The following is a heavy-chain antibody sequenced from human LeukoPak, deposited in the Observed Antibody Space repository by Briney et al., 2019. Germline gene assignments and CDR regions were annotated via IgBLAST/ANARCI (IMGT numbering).Heavy chain of an antibody. CDR2: FYTSGST. D-gene: IGHD1-26*01. CDR3: SGGRYHFDS. J-gene: IGHJ4*02. V-gene: IGHV4-4*07. Sequence: SETLSLTCTVSGGSITSYSWSWVRQPAGKGLEWIGRFYTSGSTNYNPSLKSRVTMSIDTSKNQFSLKLTSLTAADTAVYYCSGGRYHFDSWGQGILVTVSS. CDR1: GGSITSYS.